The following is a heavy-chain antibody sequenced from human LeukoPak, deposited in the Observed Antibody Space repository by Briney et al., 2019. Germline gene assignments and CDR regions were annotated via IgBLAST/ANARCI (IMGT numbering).Heavy chain of an antibody. CDR1: GFIFSSHA. V-gene: IGHV4-34*01. CDR3: ARGPVRVTPWSGYYSYYYYGMDV. J-gene: IGHJ6*02. D-gene: IGHD3-3*01. CDR2: INHSGST. Sequence: GSLRLSCAASGFIFSSHAMSWVRQPPGKGLEWIGEINHSGSTNYNPSLKSRVTISVDTSKNQFSLKLSSVTAADTAVYYCARGPVRVTPWSGYYSYYYYGMDVWGQGTTVTVSS.